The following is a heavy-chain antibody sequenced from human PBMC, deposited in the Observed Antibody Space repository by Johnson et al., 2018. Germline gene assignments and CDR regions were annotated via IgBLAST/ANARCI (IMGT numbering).Heavy chain of an antibody. CDR1: GGSISGYY. CDR2: SGST. J-gene: IGHJ6*03. D-gene: IGHD3-9*01. V-gene: IGHV4-59*01. CDR3: ARSPTDVLTGYYYMDV. Sequence: QVQLQESGPGLVKPSETXSLTCSVSGGSISGYYWSWVRQPPGKGLEWIGYSGSTDYNPSLKSRITLSVDRSKSQFSLKLRSVTAADTAVYYCARSPTDVLTGYYYMDVWGRGTTVTVSS.